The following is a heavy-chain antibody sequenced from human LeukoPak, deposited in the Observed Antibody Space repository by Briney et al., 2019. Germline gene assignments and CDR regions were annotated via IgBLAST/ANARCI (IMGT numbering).Heavy chain of an antibody. CDR1: GYSISSGYF. D-gene: IGHD7-27*01. Sequence: SETLSLTCSVSGYSISSGYFWGWIRQPPGKGLEWIGSIYHSGSSYYNPSLKSRVTISVDTSKNQFSLKLSSVTAADTAVYYCASRKLGNDYWGQGTLVTVSS. CDR3: ASRKLGNDY. J-gene: IGHJ4*02. CDR2: IYHSGSS. V-gene: IGHV4-38-2*02.